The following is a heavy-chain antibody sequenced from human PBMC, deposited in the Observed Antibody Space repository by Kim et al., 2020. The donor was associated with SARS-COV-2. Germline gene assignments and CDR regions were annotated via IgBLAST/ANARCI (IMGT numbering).Heavy chain of an antibody. CDR1: GFTFDDYA. V-gene: IGHV3-43*02. D-gene: IGHD5-12*01. J-gene: IGHJ6*02. CDR2: ISGDGGST. Sequence: GVSLRLSCTASGFTFDDYAMHWVRQAPGKGLEWVSLISGDGGSTYYADSVKGRFTISRDNGKNSLYLQMNSLRTEDTAVYYCAKEIMAGMWLLLHYCYGMDVWVQGTTVTDSS. CDR3: AKEIMAGMWLLLHYCYGMDV.